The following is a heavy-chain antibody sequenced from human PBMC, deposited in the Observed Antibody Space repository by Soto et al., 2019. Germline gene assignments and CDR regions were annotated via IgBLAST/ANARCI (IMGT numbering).Heavy chain of an antibody. Sequence: SETLSLTCTVSGGSVSSVNYYWSWIRQPPGKGLEWIGYMYNSGSTNYNPSLKSRVTISVDTSKNQFSLKLNSVTAADTAVYYCARSRFDRHFDYWGKGTLVTVSS. CDR3: ARSRFDRHFDY. D-gene: IGHD3-3*01. CDR1: GGSVSSVNYY. V-gene: IGHV4-61*01. J-gene: IGHJ4*02. CDR2: MYNSGST.